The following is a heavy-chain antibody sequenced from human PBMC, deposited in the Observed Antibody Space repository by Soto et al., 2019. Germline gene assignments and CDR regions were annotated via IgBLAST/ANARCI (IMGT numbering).Heavy chain of an antibody. CDR3: AKVDYYDNRGYFDF. D-gene: IGHD3-22*01. CDR2: ISGSGDGK. CDR1: GFTFSYSA. V-gene: IGHV3-23*01. J-gene: IGHJ4*02. Sequence: GGSLRLSFAAAGFTFSYSAMNWVRQAPGKGLEWVSTISGSGDGKRQEDYVKGRSTISRDNSKKTVYLKTNSLRAEDKAEYYCAKVDYYDNRGYFDFWGQGTLVTV.